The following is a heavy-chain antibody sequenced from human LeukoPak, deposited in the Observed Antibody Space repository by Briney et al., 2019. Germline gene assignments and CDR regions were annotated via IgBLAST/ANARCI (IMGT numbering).Heavy chain of an antibody. Sequence: SETLSLTCTVSGGSINSYYWSWIRQPPGKGLEWIGYIYTSGSTNYNPSLKSRVTISVDTSKNQFSLKLSSVTAADTAVYYCARQSSGYSYMRDRWNWFDPWGQGTLVTVSS. CDR1: GGSINSYY. V-gene: IGHV4-4*09. CDR3: ARQSSGYSYMRDRWNWFDP. J-gene: IGHJ5*02. CDR2: IYTSGST. D-gene: IGHD5-18*01.